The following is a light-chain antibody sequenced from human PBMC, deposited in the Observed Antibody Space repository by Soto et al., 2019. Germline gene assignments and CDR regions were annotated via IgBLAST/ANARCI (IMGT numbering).Light chain of an antibody. V-gene: IGLV2-8*01. CDR3: SSYRSSTTFV. CDR1: ASDIGRYNY. J-gene: IGLJ1*01. Sequence: QSALTQPPSASGSPGQSVTISCIGTASDIGRYNYVSWYQHHPGKAPKLIIYEVTKRPSGVPDRFSGSKSGNTASLTVSGLQADDEADYYCSSYRSSTTFVFGTGTKVTVL. CDR2: EVT.